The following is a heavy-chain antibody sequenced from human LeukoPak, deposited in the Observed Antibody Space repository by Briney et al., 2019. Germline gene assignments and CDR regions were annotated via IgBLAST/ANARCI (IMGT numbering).Heavy chain of an antibody. J-gene: IGHJ6*02. Sequence: SQTLSLTCAISGDSVSNSGAAWNWIRQSPSRGLEWLGRTYYRSTWYFDCAVFVESRLTVNPDTSKNQFSLQLSSVTPDDTAVYYCARDPPYSHSVLDVWGQGTTVTVSS. CDR3: ARDPPYSHSVLDV. CDR2: TYYRSTWYF. D-gene: IGHD2-21*01. CDR1: GDSVSNSGAA. V-gene: IGHV6-1*01.